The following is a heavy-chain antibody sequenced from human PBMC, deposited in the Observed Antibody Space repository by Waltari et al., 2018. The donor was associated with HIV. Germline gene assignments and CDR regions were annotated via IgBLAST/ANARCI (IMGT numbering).Heavy chain of an antibody. D-gene: IGHD3-16*02. CDR3: ATGSNHLY. V-gene: IGHV3-23*01. Sequence: EVQLLESGGGLVQPGGSLSLSCAASGFTFSDYRMGWVRRAPGKGLEWVSTITANGATTYYADSVKGRFTFSRDDSKNTLHLQMNSLRVDDTAVYYCATGSNHLYWGQGTLVAVSS. J-gene: IGHJ1*01. CDR2: ITANGATT. CDR1: GFTFSDYR.